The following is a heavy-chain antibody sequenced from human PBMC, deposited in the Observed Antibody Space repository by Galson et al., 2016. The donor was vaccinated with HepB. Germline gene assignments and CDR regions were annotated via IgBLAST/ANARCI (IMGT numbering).Heavy chain of an antibody. J-gene: IGHJ2*01. V-gene: IGHV4-59*11. CDR2: IYHSGST. Sequence: ETLSLTCTVSGGSNTSHFWNFIRQPPGKGLEWLGYIYHSGSTTYNPPLGSRVTMSLDTSKNQASLTLRSVTAADTAIYYCATARSPLGGVRYFDLWGRGTLVTVSS. CDR3: ATARSPLGGVRYFDL. CDR1: GGSNTSHF. D-gene: IGHD3-16*01.